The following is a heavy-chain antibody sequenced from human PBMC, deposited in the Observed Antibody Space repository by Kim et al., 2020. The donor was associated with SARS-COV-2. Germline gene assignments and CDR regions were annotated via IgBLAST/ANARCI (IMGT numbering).Heavy chain of an antibody. CDR3: ARGGAYYDILTGYNGDY. Sequence: GGSLRLSCAASGFTFSSYSMNWVRQAPGKGLEWVSSISSSSSYIYYADSVKGRFTISRDNAKNSLYLQMNSLRAEDTAVYYCARGGAYYDILTGYNGDYWGQGTLVTVSS. CDR2: ISSSSSYI. CDR1: GFTFSSYS. D-gene: IGHD3-9*01. V-gene: IGHV3-21*01. J-gene: IGHJ4*02.